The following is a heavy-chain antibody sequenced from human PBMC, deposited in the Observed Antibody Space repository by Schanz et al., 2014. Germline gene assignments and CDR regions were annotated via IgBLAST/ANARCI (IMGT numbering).Heavy chain of an antibody. D-gene: IGHD3-10*01. CDR2: LSAGADRI. V-gene: IGHV3-23*04. Sequence: EVQLVEYGGGLVQPGGSLRLSCAASGFTFNNYAMGWVRQAPGKGLEWVSALSAGADRIYYANSVKGRFTVTRDNSKNTLYLQMNSLTAEDTAVYYCRLWFGELYYGMDVWGQGTLVTVSS. CDR1: GFTFNNYA. CDR3: RLWFGELYYGMDV. J-gene: IGHJ6*02.